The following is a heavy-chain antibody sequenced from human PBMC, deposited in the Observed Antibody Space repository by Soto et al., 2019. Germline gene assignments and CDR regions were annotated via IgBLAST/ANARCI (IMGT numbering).Heavy chain of an antibody. J-gene: IGHJ4*02. D-gene: IGHD3-3*01. CDR3: AKVFVFTISAGFDY. CDR2: ITGSGDST. V-gene: IGHV3-23*01. Sequence: PGGSLRLSCAASGFTFSSYAMSWVRQAPGKGLEWVSAITGSGDSTYYADSVKGRFTVSRDNSKNTLYLQMNSLRAEDTAVYYCAKVFVFTISAGFDYWGLGTLVTVSS. CDR1: GFTFSSYA.